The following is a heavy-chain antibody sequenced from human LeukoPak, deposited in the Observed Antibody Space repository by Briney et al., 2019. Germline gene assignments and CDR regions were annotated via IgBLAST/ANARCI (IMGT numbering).Heavy chain of an antibody. V-gene: IGHV3-30*18. CDR1: GFSFSSYG. Sequence: GRSLRLSCAASGFSFSSYGIHWVRQAPGKGLEWVAVISYDGSNKYYADSVKGRFTISRDNSKNTLYLQVNSLRTEDTSVYYCAKERYSSSSAYIDYWGQGTLVTVSS. CDR2: ISYDGSNK. D-gene: IGHD6-6*01. J-gene: IGHJ4*02. CDR3: AKERYSSSSAYIDY.